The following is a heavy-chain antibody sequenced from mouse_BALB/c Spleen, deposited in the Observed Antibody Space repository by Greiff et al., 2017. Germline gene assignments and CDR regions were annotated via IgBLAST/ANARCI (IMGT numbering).Heavy chain of an antibody. V-gene: IGHV1-26*01. CDR1: GYSFTGYY. Sequence: EVQLQQSGPELVKPGASVKISCKASGYSFTGYYMHWVKQSHVKSLEWIGRINPYNGATSYNQNFKDKASLTVDKSSSTAYMELHSLTSEDSAVYYCARALGNYGSSYGYFDVWGAGTTVTVSS. CDR3: ARALGNYGSSYGYFDV. D-gene: IGHD1-1*01. J-gene: IGHJ1*01. CDR2: INPYNGAT.